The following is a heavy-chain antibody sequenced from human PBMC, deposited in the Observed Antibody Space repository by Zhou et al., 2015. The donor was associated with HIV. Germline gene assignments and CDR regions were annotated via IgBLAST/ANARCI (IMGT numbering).Heavy chain of an antibody. V-gene: IGHV1-46*01. CDR3: AREAAGVIVAPNAAIDI. D-gene: IGHD2-21*01. J-gene: IGHJ3*02. CDR2: INPSSGSA. Sequence: QVQLVQSGGQVKEYGASVKVSCKASGYTFTDYNIHWVRQAPGQGLEWMGKINPSSGSATYAQKFQDRVIMTRDTSTNTAYMELNSLDTAVYYCAREAAGVIVAPNAAIDIWGQGTRVTVSS. CDR1: GYTFTDYN.